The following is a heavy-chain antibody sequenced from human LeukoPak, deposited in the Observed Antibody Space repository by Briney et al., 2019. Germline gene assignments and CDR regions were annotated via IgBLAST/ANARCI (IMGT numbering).Heavy chain of an antibody. CDR1: GGSISSGSYY. CDR2: IYTSGST. J-gene: IGHJ4*02. Sequence: SETLSLTCTVSGGSISSGSYYWSWTRQPAGKGLEWIGRIYTSGSTNYNPSLKSRVTISVDTSKNQFSLKLSSVTAADTAVYYCASNSVLSIFDYWGQGTLVTVSS. CDR3: ASNSVLSIFDY. D-gene: IGHD2/OR15-2a*01. V-gene: IGHV4-61*02.